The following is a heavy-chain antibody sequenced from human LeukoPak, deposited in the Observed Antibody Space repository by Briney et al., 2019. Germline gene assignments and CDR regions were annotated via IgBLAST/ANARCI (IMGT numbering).Heavy chain of an antibody. CDR2: IGPDGSDI. CDR1: GFTLSGYR. Sequence: GGSLRLSCSASGFTLSGYRMNWVRQTPGKGLVWVSRIGPDGSDISYADLVKGRFTISRDNAKNTLYLQMNSLRVDDTAVYYCASDGTDNCNDFDSWGQGTLVTVSS. CDR3: ASDGTDNCNDFDS. J-gene: IGHJ4*02. V-gene: IGHV3-74*01. D-gene: IGHD1-20*01.